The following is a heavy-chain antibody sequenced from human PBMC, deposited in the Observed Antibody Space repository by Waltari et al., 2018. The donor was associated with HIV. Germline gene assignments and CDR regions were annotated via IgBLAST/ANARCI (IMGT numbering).Heavy chain of an antibody. J-gene: IGHJ6*02. V-gene: IGHV4-34*01. CDR3: ARGGEQQLDPRYYGMDV. CDR2: INHSGST. D-gene: IGHD6-13*01. Sequence: WIRLPPGKGLEWIGEINHSGSTKYNPSLKSRVTISEDASKNQFSLKLSSVTAADTAVYYCARGGEQQLDPRYYGMDVWGQGTTVTVSS.